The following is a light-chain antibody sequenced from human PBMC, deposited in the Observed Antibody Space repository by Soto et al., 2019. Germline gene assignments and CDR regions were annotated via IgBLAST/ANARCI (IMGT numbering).Light chain of an antibody. CDR3: QQDNYLPQT. J-gene: IGKJ1*01. CDR2: GAS. CDR1: QSVSSN. Sequence: EIGITQSPAALSVYPGERATLSCRASQSVSSNLAWYQQKPGQAPRLLIYGASTRATGIPARFSGSGSGTEFTLTSSILQSEVVVVYCCQQDNYLPQTFGQGTKVDI. V-gene: IGKV3-15*01.